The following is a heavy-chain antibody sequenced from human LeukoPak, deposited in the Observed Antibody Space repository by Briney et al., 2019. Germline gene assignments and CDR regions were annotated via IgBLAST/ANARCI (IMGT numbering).Heavy chain of an antibody. CDR2: IGPIYISGST. D-gene: IGHD3-10*01. J-gene: IGHJ5*02. CDR1: GVSISSYY. V-gene: IGHV4-4*07. CDR3: ARERINNYYGSGSPDFAP. Sequence: SETLSLACSASGVSISSYYWSWVRQPAGKGLEWIGRIGPIYISGSTSYNASLKSRVTMSIDTSKNQFSLKLSSVTAADTAVYFCARERINNYYGSGSPDFAPWGQGTLVTVSS.